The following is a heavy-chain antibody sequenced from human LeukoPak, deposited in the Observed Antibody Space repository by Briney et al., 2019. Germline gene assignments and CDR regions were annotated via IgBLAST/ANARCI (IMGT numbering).Heavy chain of an antibody. J-gene: IGHJ4*02. D-gene: IGHD2-2*01. CDR3: AREGRGEDIVVVPAAMGY. CDR2: MNPNSGNT. V-gene: IGHV1-8*01. CDR1: GYTSTSYN. Sequence: ASVKDSCKASGYTSTSYNTNWVRQAIGQGLEWMGWMNPNSGNTGYAQKFQGRVTMTRNTSISTAYMELSSMRSEDTAVYYCAREGRGEDIVVVPAAMGYWGQGTLVTVSS.